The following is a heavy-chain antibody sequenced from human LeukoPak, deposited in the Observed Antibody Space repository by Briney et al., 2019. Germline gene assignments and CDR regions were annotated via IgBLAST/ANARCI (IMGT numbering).Heavy chain of an antibody. CDR1: GFTFSTYG. J-gene: IGHJ4*02. CDR2: IKQDGSEK. CDR3: ARVFIGDYGDYQFDY. D-gene: IGHD4-17*01. V-gene: IGHV3-7*01. Sequence: GGSLRLSCAASGFTFSTYGMSWVRQAPGKGLEWVANIKQDGSEKYYVDSVKGRFTISRDNAKNSLYLQMNSLRAEDTAVYYCARVFIGDYGDYQFDYWGQGTLVTVSS.